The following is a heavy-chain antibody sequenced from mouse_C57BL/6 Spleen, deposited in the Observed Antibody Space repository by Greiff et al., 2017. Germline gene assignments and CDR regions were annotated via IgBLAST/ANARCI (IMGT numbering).Heavy chain of an antibody. D-gene: IGHD2-1*01. CDR2: IRNKANNHAT. V-gene: IGHV6-6*01. CDR1: GFTFSDAW. J-gene: IGHJ2*01. CDR3: TIYYGNYGYFDY. Sequence: EVKLVESGGGLVQPGGSMKPSCAASGFTFSDAWMDWVRQSPEKGLEWVAEIRNKANNHATYYAESVKGRFTISRDDSKSSVYLQMNSLRAEDTGIYYCTIYYGNYGYFDYWGQGTTLTVSS.